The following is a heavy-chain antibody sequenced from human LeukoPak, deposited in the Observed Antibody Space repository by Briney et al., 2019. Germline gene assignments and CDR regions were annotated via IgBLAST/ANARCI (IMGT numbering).Heavy chain of an antibody. CDR2: ISGSGGST. CDR3: AKDLHGGRFLEWLPGFDY. J-gene: IGHJ4*02. CDR1: GFTFSSYA. D-gene: IGHD3-3*01. Sequence: GGSLRLSCAASGFTFSSYAMSWVRQAPGKGLEWVSAISGSGGSTYYADSVKGRFTISRDNSKNTLYLQMNSLRAEDTAVYYCAKDLHGGRFLEWLPGFDYWGQGTLVTVSS. V-gene: IGHV3-23*01.